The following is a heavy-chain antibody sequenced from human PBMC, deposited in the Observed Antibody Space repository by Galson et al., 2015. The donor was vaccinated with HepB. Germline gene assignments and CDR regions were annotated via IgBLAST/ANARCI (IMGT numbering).Heavy chain of an antibody. CDR3: TSLTAMVRFYAFDI. V-gene: IGHV3-74*01. CDR2: IDTDGSST. D-gene: IGHD5-18*01. J-gene: IGHJ3*02. Sequence: SLRLSCAASGFTFSDYYMSWVRQAPGKGLVWVSRIDTDGSSTSYADSVKGRFTISRDNAKNTLYLQMNSLRAEDTATYYCTSLTAMVRFYAFDIWGQGTMVTVSS. CDR1: GFTFSDYY.